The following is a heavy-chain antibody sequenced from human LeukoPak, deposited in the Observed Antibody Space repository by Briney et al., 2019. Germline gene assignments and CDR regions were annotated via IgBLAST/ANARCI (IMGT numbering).Heavy chain of an antibody. CDR1: GGTFSSYA. V-gene: IGHV1-69*04. D-gene: IGHD6-13*01. CDR3: ARDRIAAAGYYYYYGMDV. CDR2: IIPILGIA. J-gene: IGHJ6*02. Sequence: GSSVKVSCKDSGGTFSSYAISWVRQAPGQGLEWMGRIIPILGIANYAQKFQGRVTITADKSTSTAYMELSSLRSEDTAVYYCARDRIAAAGYYYYYGMDVWGQGTTVTVSS.